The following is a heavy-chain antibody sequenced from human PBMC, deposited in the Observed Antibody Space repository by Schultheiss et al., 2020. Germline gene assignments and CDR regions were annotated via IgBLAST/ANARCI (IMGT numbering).Heavy chain of an antibody. CDR1: GGTFSSYA. Sequence: ASVKVSCKASGGTFSSYAISWVRQAPGQGLEWMGWISAYNGNTNYAQKLQGRVTMTTDTSTSTAYMELRSLRSDDTAVYYCARDHRDGYNDFDYWGQGTLVTVSS. CDR2: ISAYNGNT. CDR3: ARDHRDGYNDFDY. V-gene: IGHV1-18*01. J-gene: IGHJ4*02. D-gene: IGHD5-24*01.